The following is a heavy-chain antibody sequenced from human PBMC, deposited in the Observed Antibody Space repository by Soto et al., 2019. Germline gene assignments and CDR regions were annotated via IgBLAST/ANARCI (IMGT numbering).Heavy chain of an antibody. CDR1: GGSISSYY. Sequence: PSETLSLTCTVSGGSISSYYWSWIRQPPGKGLEWIGFIFYSGSTSYNPSLKSRVTISIDTSEYQFSLKLNSVTAADTAVYYCARRYGSCFDDWGQGTLVTVSS. V-gene: IGHV4-59*01. J-gene: IGHJ4*02. D-gene: IGHD5-18*01. CDR2: IFYSGST. CDR3: ARRYGSCFDD.